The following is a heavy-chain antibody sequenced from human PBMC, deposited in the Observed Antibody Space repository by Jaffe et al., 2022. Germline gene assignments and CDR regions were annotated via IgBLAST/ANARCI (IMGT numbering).Heavy chain of an antibody. CDR2: IKSKTDGGTT. D-gene: IGHD2-2*02. Sequence: EVQLVESGGGLVKPGGSLRLSCAASGFTFSNAWMSWVRQAPGKGLEWVGRIKSKTDGGTTDYAAPVKGRFTISRDDSKNTLYLQMNSLKTEDTAVYYCTTDPSIVVVPRAIAWADYNYHYMDVWGKGTTVTVSS. V-gene: IGHV3-15*01. CDR1: GFTFSNAW. CDR3: TTDPSIVVVPRAIAWADYNYHYMDV. J-gene: IGHJ6*03.